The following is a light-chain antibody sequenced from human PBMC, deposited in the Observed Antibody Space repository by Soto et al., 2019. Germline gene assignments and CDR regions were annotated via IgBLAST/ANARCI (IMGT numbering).Light chain of an antibody. CDR2: DVS. V-gene: IGLV2-14*01. J-gene: IGLJ2*01. CDR3: SSYTSSSTV. CDR1: SSDVGGYNY. Sequence: QSVLTRPASVSGSPGQSITISCTGTSSDVGGYNYVSWYQQHPGKAPKLMIYDVSNRPSGVSNRFSGSKSGNTASLTISGLQAEDEGDYYCSSYTSSSTVFGGGTKLTVL.